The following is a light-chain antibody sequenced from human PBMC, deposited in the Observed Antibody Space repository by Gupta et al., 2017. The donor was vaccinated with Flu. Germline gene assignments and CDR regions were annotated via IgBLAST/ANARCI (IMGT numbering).Light chain of an antibody. CDR3: QVWDSRSDHPGVV. Sequence: SYVLTQPPSVSVAPGQTARITCEGDNIGGRSVHWYQQKAGQPPVLVVYDDTYRPSGIPERFSGSNSGNTATLTINRVEAGDEADYHCQVWDSRSDHPGVVFGGGTKVTVL. V-gene: IGLV3-21*02. J-gene: IGLJ2*01. CDR2: DDT. CDR1: NIGGRS.